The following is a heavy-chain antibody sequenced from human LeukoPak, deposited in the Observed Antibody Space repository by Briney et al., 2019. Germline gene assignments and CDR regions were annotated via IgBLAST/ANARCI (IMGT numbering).Heavy chain of an antibody. CDR2: ISSDGSIT. V-gene: IGHV3-74*01. D-gene: IGHD5-24*01. CDR3: ARDHRNYMFDY. CDR1: GFTFSSHW. J-gene: IGHJ4*02. Sequence: PGGSLRLFCAASGFTFSSHWMHWVRQVPGKGLVWVSLISSDGSITTYADSVKGRFTISRDNAKNMVFLQMNSLRAEDTAVYFCARDHRNYMFDYWGQGILVTVSS.